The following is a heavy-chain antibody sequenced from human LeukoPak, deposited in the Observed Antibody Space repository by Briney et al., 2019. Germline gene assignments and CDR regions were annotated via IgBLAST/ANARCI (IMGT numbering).Heavy chain of an antibody. CDR1: GGSISSSSAY. CDR2: IYYTGST. V-gene: IGHV4-31*03. J-gene: IGHJ5*02. Sequence: SETLSLTCTVSGGSISSSSAYWGWIRQPPGKGLEWIGAIYYTGSTYYNPSLKSRATISVDTSKNHFSLKLTSVTAADTAVYYCARGTGGAAAADFDPWGQGTLVTVSS. CDR3: ARGTGGAAAADFDP. D-gene: IGHD6-13*01.